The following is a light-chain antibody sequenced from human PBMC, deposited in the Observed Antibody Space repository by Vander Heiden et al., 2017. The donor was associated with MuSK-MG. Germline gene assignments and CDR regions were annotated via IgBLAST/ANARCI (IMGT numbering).Light chain of an antibody. CDR1: NIETKS. CDR2: YDR. CDR3: QAWNGSSDELV. Sequence: SYVLTQPPSVSVAPGQTARITCGGNNIETKSVQWYQQKPGQAPVLVMYYDRDRPSGIPERFSGSNSGNTATLTISRVEAGDEADYYCQAWNGSSDELVFGGGTKLTVL. J-gene: IGLJ3*02. V-gene: IGLV3-21*04.